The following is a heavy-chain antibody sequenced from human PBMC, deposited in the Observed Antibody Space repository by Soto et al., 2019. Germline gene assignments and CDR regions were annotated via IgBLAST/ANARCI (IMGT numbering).Heavy chain of an antibody. CDR2: IYNSVNT. D-gene: IGHD1-1*01. J-gene: IGHJ4*02. CDR3: ARGPSGYKVDS. CDR1: GDSISNGYYT. V-gene: IGHV4-30-4*01. Sequence: QVQLQESGPGLVEPSQTLSLTCTVSGDSISNGYYTWSWIRQPPGKDLEWIGHIYNSVNTYSNPSLKSRVTISADTAKNQFSLKLSSVTAADTAVYYCARGPSGYKVDSWGQGTLVTVSS.